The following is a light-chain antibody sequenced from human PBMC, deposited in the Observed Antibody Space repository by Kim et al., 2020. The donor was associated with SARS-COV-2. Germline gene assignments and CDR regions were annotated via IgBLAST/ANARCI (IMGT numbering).Light chain of an antibody. CDR2: GAS. CDR3: QQFGSSPQT. J-gene: IGKJ1*01. CDR1: QSVSSSY. Sequence: EIVLTQSPGTLSLSPGERATLSCRVSQSVSSSYLAWYQKKPGQAPRLLIYGASTRATGIPDRFSGSGSGTDFTLTISRLEPEDFAVYYCQQFGSSPQTFGQGTKVDIK. V-gene: IGKV3-20*01.